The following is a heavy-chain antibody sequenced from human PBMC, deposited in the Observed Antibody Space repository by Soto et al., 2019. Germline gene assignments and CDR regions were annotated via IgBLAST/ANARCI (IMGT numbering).Heavy chain of an antibody. J-gene: IGHJ4*02. V-gene: IGHV3-23*01. Sequence: EVQLLESGGGLVQPGGSLRLSCAASGFTFSSYAMSWVRQAPGKGLEWVPAISGSGGSTYYADSVKGRFTISRDNSKNTLYLQMNSLRAEDTAVYYCAKDLADTYYDIFPGYFFDYWGQGTLVTVSS. CDR1: GFTFSSYA. D-gene: IGHD3-9*01. CDR2: ISGSGGST. CDR3: AKDLADTYYDIFPGYFFDY.